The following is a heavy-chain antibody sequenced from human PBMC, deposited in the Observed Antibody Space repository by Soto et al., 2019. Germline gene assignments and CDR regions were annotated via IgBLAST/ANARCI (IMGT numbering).Heavy chain of an antibody. CDR1: AGSISDYY. V-gene: IGHV4-59*01. Sequence: PSETLSLACTVSAGSISDYYWSGIRQPPGKGLEWIAYIFYSGNNNYNRSLKIRVAMSVYTSKNQFSLRLSSVTAADTAVYSCATAFAMDVRGQGTTVTVSS. J-gene: IGHJ6*02. CDR2: IFYSGNN. D-gene: IGHD3-10*01. CDR3: ATAFAMDV.